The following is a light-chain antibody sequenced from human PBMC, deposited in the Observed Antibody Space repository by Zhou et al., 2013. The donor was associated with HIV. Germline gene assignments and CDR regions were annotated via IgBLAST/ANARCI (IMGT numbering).Light chain of an antibody. CDR3: QQFHSLPN. CDR2: DAS. Sequence: DIQMTQSPSSLSASVGDRVTITCQASQDISNYLNWYQQKPGKAPKLLIYDASNLETGVPSRFSGSGSGTDFTFTISSLQPEDIATYYCQQFHSLPNFGQGTRLEIK. CDR1: QDISNY. J-gene: IGKJ5*01. V-gene: IGKV1-33*01.